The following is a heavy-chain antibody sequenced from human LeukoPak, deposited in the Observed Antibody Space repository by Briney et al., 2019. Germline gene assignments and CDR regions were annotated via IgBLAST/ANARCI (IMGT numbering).Heavy chain of an antibody. Sequence: PSETLSLTCTVSGGSISSSSYYWGWIRQPPGKGLEWIGSIYYSGSTYYNPSLKSRVTISVDTSKNQFSLKLSSVTAADTAVYYCARLGWGMVGATPYFGYWGQGTLVTVSS. D-gene: IGHD1-26*01. V-gene: IGHV4-39*01. CDR3: ARLGWGMVGATPYFGY. J-gene: IGHJ4*02. CDR1: GGSISSSSYY. CDR2: IYYSGST.